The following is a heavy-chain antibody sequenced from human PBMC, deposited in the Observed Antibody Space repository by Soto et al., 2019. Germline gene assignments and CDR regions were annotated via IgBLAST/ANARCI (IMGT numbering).Heavy chain of an antibody. J-gene: IGHJ4*02. Sequence: QVQLQESGPGLVQPSQTLSLTCTVSGGSISSGGSYWSWIRQHPGKGLEWIGYIYYIGTTYYNPSLKSRITMSVDTSRNQFSLKLSSVSAADTALYYCARAAAVGPTWSFAYWGQGTLVTVSS. CDR2: IYYIGTT. CDR1: GGSISSGGSY. D-gene: IGHD1-26*01. V-gene: IGHV4-31*03. CDR3: ARAAAVGPTWSFAY.